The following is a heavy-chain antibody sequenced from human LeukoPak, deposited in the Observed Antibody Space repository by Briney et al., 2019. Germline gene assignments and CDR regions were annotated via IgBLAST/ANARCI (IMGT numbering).Heavy chain of an antibody. D-gene: IGHD1-14*01. CDR1: GYTFTNSD. CDR3: ARDPYHRLGPPLDL. Sequence: APVKVSCKASGYTFTNSDITWVRQAPGQGLEWMGRISTSNGDTNYAAKLQGRVTMTTDTSTSTVYMELGSLTFDDTAVYFCARDPYHRLGPPLDLWGQGTLVTVSS. V-gene: IGHV1-18*01. J-gene: IGHJ5*02. CDR2: ISTSNGDT.